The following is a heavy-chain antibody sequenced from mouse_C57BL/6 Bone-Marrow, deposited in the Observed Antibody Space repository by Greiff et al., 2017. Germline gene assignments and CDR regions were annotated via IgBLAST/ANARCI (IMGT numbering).Heavy chain of an antibody. CDR3: TTHYSNFYAMDY. CDR2: IDPENGDT. CDR1: GFNIKDDY. D-gene: IGHD2-5*01. Sequence: EVQLQQSGAELVRPGASVKLSCTASGFNIKDDYMHWVKQRPEQGLEWIGWIDPENGDTEYASKFQGKATITADTSSNTAYLQLSSLTSEDTAVSYCTTHYSNFYAMDYWGQGTSVTVSS. J-gene: IGHJ4*01. V-gene: IGHV14-4*01.